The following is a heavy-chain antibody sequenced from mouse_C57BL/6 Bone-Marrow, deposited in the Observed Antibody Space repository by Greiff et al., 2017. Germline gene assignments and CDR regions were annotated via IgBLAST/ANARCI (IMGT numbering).Heavy chain of an antibody. V-gene: IGHV1-15*01. J-gene: IGHJ4*01. CDR1: GYTFTDYE. CDR3: TIDSLYAMDY. Sequence: VQGVESGAELVRPGASVTLSCKASGYTFTDYEMHWVKQTPVHGLEWIGAIDPETGGTAYNQKFKGKAILTADKSSSTAYMELRSLTSEDSAVYYCTIDSLYAMDYWGQGTSVTVSS. CDR2: IDPETGGT.